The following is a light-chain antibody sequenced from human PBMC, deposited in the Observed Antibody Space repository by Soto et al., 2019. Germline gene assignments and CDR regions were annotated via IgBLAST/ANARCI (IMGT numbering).Light chain of an antibody. CDR1: QSVLYSSNNKNY. CDR2: WAS. V-gene: IGKV4-1*01. Sequence: DIVMTQSPDSLAVSLGERATINCKSSQSVLYSSNNKNYLAWYQQKPGQPPKLHIYWASTRESGVPDRFSGSGSGTDFTLTISSLQAEDVAVYYCQQYYSAWWTFGQGTKVEI. CDR3: QQYYSAWWT. J-gene: IGKJ1*01.